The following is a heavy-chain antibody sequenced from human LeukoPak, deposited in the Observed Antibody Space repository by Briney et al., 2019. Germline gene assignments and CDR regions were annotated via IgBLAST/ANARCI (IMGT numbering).Heavy chain of an antibody. V-gene: IGHV4-31*03. CDR3: ARAGRGCSGGSCYRWFDP. CDR1: GGSISSGGYY. CDR2: IYYSGST. Sequence: PSETLSLNCTVSGGSISSGGYYWSWIRQHPGKGLEWIGYIYYSGSTYYNPSLKSRVIISVDTSKNQFSLKLSSVTAADTAVYYCARAGRGCSGGSCYRWFDPWGQGTLVTVSS. D-gene: IGHD2-15*01. J-gene: IGHJ5*02.